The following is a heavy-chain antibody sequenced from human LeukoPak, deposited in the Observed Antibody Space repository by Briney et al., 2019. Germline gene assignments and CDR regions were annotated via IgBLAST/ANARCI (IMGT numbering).Heavy chain of an antibody. Sequence: GASVKVSCKASGCAFTGYYMHWVRQAPGQGLEWMGWINPNSGGTNYAQKFQGRVTMTRDTSISTAYMELSRLRSDDTAVYYCARSPRFISSGWFFDYWGQGTLVTVSS. CDR2: INPNSGGT. J-gene: IGHJ4*02. D-gene: IGHD6-19*01. V-gene: IGHV1-2*02. CDR3: ARSPRFISSGWFFDY. CDR1: GCAFTGYY.